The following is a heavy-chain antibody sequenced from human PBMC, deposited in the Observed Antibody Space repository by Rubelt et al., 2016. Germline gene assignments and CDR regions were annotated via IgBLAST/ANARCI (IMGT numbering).Heavy chain of an antibody. Sequence: GGGVVQPGRSLRLSCAASGFTVSNNYINWVRQAPGKGLEWVAVIWYDGSNKYYADSVKGRFTISRDNSKNTVYLQMNSLRAEDTAVYYCARERSIWGQGTLVTVSS. V-gene: IGHV3-33*08. CDR1: GFTVSNNY. CDR3: ARERSI. J-gene: IGHJ4*02. CDR2: IWYDGSNK.